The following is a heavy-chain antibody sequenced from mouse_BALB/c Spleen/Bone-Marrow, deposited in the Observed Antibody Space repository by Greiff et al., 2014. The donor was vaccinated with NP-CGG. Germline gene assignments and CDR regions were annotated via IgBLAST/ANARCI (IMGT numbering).Heavy chain of an antibody. CDR3: ASYRYAWYFDV. Sequence: DVQLQESGAELVKPGASVKLSCTASGFNIKDTYMHWVKQRLEQGLEWIGRINPGNGNTKYDPKFQGKATITAGTSSNTAYLQLSSLTSEDTAVYYCASYRYAWYFDVWGAGTTVTVSS. J-gene: IGHJ1*01. D-gene: IGHD2-14*01. CDR2: INPGNGNT. V-gene: IGHV14-3*02. CDR1: GFNIKDTY.